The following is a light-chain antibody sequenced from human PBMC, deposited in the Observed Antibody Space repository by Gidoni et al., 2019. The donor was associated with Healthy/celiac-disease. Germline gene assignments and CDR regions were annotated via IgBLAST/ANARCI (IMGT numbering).Light chain of an antibody. V-gene: IGLV3-1*01. CDR2: QDS. CDR3: QAWDSSTAFYV. CDR1: KLGDES. Sequence: SYELTQPPSVSVSPGQTASITCSGDKLGDESACWYQQKPGPSPVLVIYQDSKRPSGIPERFSGSNSGNTATLTISGPQAMDEADYYCQAWDSSTAFYVFGTGTKVTVL. J-gene: IGLJ1*01.